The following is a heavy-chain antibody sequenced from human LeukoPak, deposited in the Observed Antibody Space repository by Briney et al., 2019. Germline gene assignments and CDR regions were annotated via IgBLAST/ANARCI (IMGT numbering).Heavy chain of an antibody. CDR3: ARTPRNYDILTGPQRYFDY. CDR2: IYYSGST. J-gene: IGHJ4*02. D-gene: IGHD3-9*01. CDR1: GGSISSGGYY. V-gene: IGHV4-31*03. Sequence: SETLSLTCTVSGGSISSGGYYWSWIRQHPGKGLEWIGYIYYSGSTYYNPSLKSRVTISVDTSKNQFSLKLSSVTAADTAVYYCARTPRNYDILTGPQRYFDYWGQGTLVTVSS.